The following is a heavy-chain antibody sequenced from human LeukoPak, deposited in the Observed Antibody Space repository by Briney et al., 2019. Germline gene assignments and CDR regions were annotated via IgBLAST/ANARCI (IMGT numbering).Heavy chain of an antibody. V-gene: IGHV4-34*01. CDR2: INHSGST. D-gene: IGHD6-13*01. Sequence: SETLSLTCAVYGGSFSGYYWSWIRQPPGKGLEWIGEINHSGSTNYNPSLKSRVTISVDTSKNQFSLKLSSVTAADTAVYYCARSLGYSSSWSYNWFDPWAREPWSPSPQ. J-gene: IGHJ5*02. CDR3: ARSLGYSSSWSYNWFDP. CDR1: GGSFSGYY.